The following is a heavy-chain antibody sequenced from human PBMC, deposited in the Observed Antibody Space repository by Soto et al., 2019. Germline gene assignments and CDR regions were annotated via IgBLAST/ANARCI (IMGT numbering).Heavy chain of an antibody. CDR3: VLSIRG. Sequence: EVQLVESGGGLVQPGGSLRLSCAASGVTFGSYEMNWVRQAPGKGLEWLSYISTSGSDIYYADSVKGRFTISRDNAKSSLYLQMSSLRAEDTAVYYCVLSIRGWGQGTLVTVSS. CDR1: GVTFGSYE. J-gene: IGHJ4*02. D-gene: IGHD3-16*02. CDR2: ISTSGSDI. V-gene: IGHV3-48*03.